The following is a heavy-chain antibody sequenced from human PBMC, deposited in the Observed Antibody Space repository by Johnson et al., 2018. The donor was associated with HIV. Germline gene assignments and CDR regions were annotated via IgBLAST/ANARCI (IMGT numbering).Heavy chain of an antibody. CDR1: GFPFSTYA. Sequence: QVQLVESGGGVVQPGRSLRLSCAASGFPFSTYAMHWVRQSPGKGLDWVAVISYDGSDKYYADSVKGRFTISRDSSKNTLFLQMNSLRAEDTGVYYCVRRFYDSSAFDIWGQGTMVTVSS. CDR2: ISYDGSDK. V-gene: IGHV3-30*04. J-gene: IGHJ3*02. D-gene: IGHD3-22*01. CDR3: VRRFYDSSAFDI.